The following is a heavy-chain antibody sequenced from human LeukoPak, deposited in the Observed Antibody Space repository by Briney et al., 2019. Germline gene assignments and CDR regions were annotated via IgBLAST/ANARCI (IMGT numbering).Heavy chain of an antibody. CDR2: ISSRGSYI. V-gene: IGHV3-21*01. CDR1: GFTFSNYN. D-gene: IGHD2-15*01. Sequence: GGALRLSCAASGFTFSNYNINWLGQAAGKGLEWVSRISSRGSYIYYADSVKGRFTISRDNANNSLYLQMNSLRAEDTAVYYCTKDGRVASAATRPTYYYGMDVWGQGTTVIVSS. J-gene: IGHJ6*02. CDR3: TKDGRVASAATRPTYYYGMDV.